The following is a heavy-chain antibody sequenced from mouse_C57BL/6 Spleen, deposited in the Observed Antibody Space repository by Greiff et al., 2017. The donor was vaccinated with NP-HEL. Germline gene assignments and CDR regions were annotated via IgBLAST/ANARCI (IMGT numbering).Heavy chain of an antibody. J-gene: IGHJ3*01. D-gene: IGHD1-1*01. V-gene: IGHV1-55*01. Sequence: VQLQQSGAELVKPGASVKMSCKASGYTFTSYWITWVKQRPGPGLEWIGDIYPGSGSTNYNGKFKSKATLTVDTSSSKAYMQLSSLTSEDSACYYCARGDYYGSSYWFAYWGQGTLVTVSA. CDR1: GYTFTSYW. CDR2: IYPGSGST. CDR3: ARGDYYGSSYWFAY.